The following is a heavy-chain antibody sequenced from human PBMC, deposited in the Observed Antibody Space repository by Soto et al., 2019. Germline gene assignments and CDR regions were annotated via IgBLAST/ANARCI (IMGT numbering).Heavy chain of an antibody. Sequence: QTLSLACAISGDSVSSNSAAWNCIRRSPSRGLEWLGRTYYRSKWYNDYAVSVKSRITINPDTSKNQFSLQLNSVTPEDTAVFYCARDRGFSYVYYFDYWGQGTLVTVSS. CDR3: ARDRGFSYVYYFDY. V-gene: IGHV6-1*01. CDR2: TYYRSKWYN. D-gene: IGHD5-18*01. J-gene: IGHJ4*02. CDR1: GDSVSSNSAA.